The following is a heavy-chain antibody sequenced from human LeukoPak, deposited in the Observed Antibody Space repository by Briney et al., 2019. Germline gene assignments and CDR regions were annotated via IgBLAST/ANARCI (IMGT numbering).Heavy chain of an antibody. CDR3: AKWSVWGNYYLDY. CDR1: GFTFSNYA. CDR2: ISGSGGST. V-gene: IGHV3-23*01. J-gene: IGHJ4*02. D-gene: IGHD3-16*01. Sequence: GGSLRLSCAASGFTFSNYAVIWVRQAPGKGLEWVSAISGSGGSTYYADSVKGRFIISRDKSKNILYLQMNSLRAEDTAVYYCAKWSVWGNYYLDYWGQGTLVTVSS.